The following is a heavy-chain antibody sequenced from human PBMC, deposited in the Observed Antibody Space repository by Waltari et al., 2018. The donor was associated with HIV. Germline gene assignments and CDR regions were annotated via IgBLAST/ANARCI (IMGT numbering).Heavy chain of an antibody. CDR2: INAGNGNT. CDR3: ASGVEVRGGRGAGDI. D-gene: IGHD3-10*01. J-gene: IGHJ3*02. V-gene: IGHV1-3*01. Sequence: QVQLVQSGAEVDKPGPSVQVPCTARGYTFTSYAIHLVPPAPGQRIEWMGWINAGNGNTKYSQKFQGRVTITRNTSASTAYMELSSLRSEDTAVYYCASGVEVRGGRGAGDIWGQGTMVTVSS. CDR1: GYTFTSYA.